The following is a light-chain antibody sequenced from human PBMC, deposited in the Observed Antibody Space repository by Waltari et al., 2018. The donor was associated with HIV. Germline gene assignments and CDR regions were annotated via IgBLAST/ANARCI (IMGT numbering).Light chain of an antibody. Sequence: QSALTQPASVSGSPGQSITFSCSGSSSDIGAYNFVSWYQQHPGKAPKLIIYEVSNRPSGVSARFSGSSSGNTASLTISGLQAEDEADYYCSSYTTRNTLLFGGGTRLTVL. CDR3: SSYTTRNTLL. V-gene: IGLV2-14*01. CDR2: EVS. CDR1: SSDIGAYNF. J-gene: IGLJ2*01.